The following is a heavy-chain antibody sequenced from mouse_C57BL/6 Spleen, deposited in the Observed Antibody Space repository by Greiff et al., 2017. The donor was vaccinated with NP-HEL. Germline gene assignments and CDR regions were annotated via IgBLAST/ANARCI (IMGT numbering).Heavy chain of an antibody. J-gene: IGHJ2*01. V-gene: IGHV5-16*01. CDR1: GFTFSDYY. CDR2: INYDGSST. CDR3: ARDPYGNYFFDY. D-gene: IGHD2-1*01. Sequence: EVHLVESEGGLVQPGSSMKLSCTASGFTFSDYYMAWVRQVPEKGLEWVANINYDGSSTYYLDSLKSRFIISRDNAKIILYLQMSSLKSEDTATYYCARDPYGNYFFDYWGQGTTLTVSS.